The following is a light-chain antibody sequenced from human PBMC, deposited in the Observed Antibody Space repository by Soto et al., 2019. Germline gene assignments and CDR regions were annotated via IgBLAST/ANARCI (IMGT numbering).Light chain of an antibody. J-gene: IGLJ3*02. CDR1: NTNIGAGYD. V-gene: IGLV1-40*01. CDR3: QSYDSSLSAWKV. Sequence: QSVLTQPPSVSGAPGQRVSISCTGSNTNIGAGYDVNGYQQLPGTAPKLLIYANINRPSGVPDRFSGSKSGASAFLVITGLQAEDEADYYCQSYDSSLSAWKVFGGGTKLTVL. CDR2: ANI.